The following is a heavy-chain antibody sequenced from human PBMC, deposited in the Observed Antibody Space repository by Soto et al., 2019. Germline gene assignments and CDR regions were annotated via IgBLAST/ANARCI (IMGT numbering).Heavy chain of an antibody. D-gene: IGHD6-6*01. CDR2: ISYDGSNK. V-gene: IGHV3-30*18. CDR3: AKDLRAARPFSGMDV. J-gene: IGHJ6*02. Sequence: GGSLRLSCAASGFTFSSYGMHWVRQAPGKGLEWVAVISYDGSNKYYADSVKGRFTISRDNSKNTLYLQMNSLRAEDTAVYYCAKDLRAARPFSGMDVWGQGTTVTVSS. CDR1: GFTFSSYG.